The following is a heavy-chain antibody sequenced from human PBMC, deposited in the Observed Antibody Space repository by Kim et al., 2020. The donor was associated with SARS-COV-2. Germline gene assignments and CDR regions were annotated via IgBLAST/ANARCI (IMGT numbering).Heavy chain of an antibody. J-gene: IGHJ4*02. D-gene: IGHD3-10*01. CDR1: GFTFRNYA. CDR2: FSGIGGST. CDR3: AKGPLWLGDDGEDYFDY. Sequence: GGSLRLSCAASGFTFRNYAMTWVRQAPGKGLEWVSGFSGIGGSTYYADSVKGRFTISRDNSRNTLSLQMNTLRAEDTAVYYCAKGPLWLGDDGEDYFDYWGQGTLVTVSS. V-gene: IGHV3-23*01.